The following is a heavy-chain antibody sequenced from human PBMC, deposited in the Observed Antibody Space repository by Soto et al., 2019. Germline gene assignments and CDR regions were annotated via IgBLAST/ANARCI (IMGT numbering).Heavy chain of an antibody. CDR1: GYTFTSYG. CDR2: ISAYNGNT. V-gene: IGHV1-18*01. J-gene: IGHJ6*02. CDR3: ARGGNSGPVFLDYYYYGMDV. Sequence: ASVKVSCKASGYTFTSYGISWVRQAPGQRLEWMGWISAYNGNTNYAQKLQGRVTMTTDTSTSTAYMELRSLRSDDTAVYYCARGGNSGPVFLDYYYYGMDVWGQGTTVTVSS. D-gene: IGHD2-21*02.